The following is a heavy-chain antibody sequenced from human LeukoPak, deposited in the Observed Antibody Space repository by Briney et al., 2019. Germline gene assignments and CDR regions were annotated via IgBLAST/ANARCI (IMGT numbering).Heavy chain of an antibody. V-gene: IGHV4-34*01. CDR2: INHSGST. CDR3: ARGHNIVVVPAAKTHAFDI. Sequence: PSETLSLTCAVYGGSFSGYYWSWIRQPPGKGLEWIGEINHSGSTNYNPSLKSRVTISVDTSKNQFSLKLSSVTAADTAVYYCARGHNIVVVPAAKTHAFDIWGQGTMVTVSS. J-gene: IGHJ3*02. D-gene: IGHD2-2*01. CDR1: GGSFSGYY.